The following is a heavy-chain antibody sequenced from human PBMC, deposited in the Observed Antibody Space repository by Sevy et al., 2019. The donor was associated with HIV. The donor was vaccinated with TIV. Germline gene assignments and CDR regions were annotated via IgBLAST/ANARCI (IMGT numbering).Heavy chain of an antibody. CDR3: ARVYVDTAMATDY. J-gene: IGHJ4*02. CDR1: GYSISSGYY. V-gene: IGHV4-38-2*02. D-gene: IGHD5-18*01. Sequence: SESLSLTCTVSGYSISSGYYWGWLRQPPGKGLEWIGSIYHSGCTYYNPSLKSRVTISVDTSKNQFSLKLGSVTAEDAAVYYCARVYVDTAMATDYWGQGTLVTVSS. CDR2: IYHSGCT.